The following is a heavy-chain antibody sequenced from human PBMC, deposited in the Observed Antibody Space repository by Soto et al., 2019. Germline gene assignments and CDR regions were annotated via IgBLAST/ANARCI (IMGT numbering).Heavy chain of an antibody. CDR2: ISYDGSNK. Sequence: QVQLVESGGGVVQPGRSLRLSCAASGSTFSSYAMHWVRQAPGKGLEWVAVISYDGSNKYYADSVKGRFTISRDNSKNTLYLQMNSLRAEDTAVYYCARGGVGATPFDYWGQGTLVTVSS. CDR1: GSTFSSYA. CDR3: ARGGVGATPFDY. D-gene: IGHD1-26*01. V-gene: IGHV3-30-3*01. J-gene: IGHJ4*02.